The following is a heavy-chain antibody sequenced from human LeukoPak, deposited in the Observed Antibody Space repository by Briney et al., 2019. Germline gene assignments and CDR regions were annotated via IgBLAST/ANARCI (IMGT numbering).Heavy chain of an antibody. CDR1: GYTFTSYG. CDR2: ISAYNGNA. V-gene: IGHV1-18*01. CDR3: ARGDCYDSSGYFPRISY. D-gene: IGHD3-22*01. Sequence: GSSVKVSCKASGYTFTSYGISWVRQAPGQGLEWMGWISAYNGNANYARKFQGRVTMTTDTSTSTAYMELRSLRSDDTAVYFCARGDCYDSSGYFPRISYWGQGTLVTVSS. J-gene: IGHJ4*02.